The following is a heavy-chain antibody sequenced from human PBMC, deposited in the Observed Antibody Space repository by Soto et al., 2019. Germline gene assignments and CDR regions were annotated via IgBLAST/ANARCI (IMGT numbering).Heavy chain of an antibody. CDR2: IIPIFGTA. Sequence: ASVKVSCKASGGTFSSFIISWVRQVPGQGLEWMGGIIPIFGTANYAQKFQDRVTITADKSTSTAYMELSSLRSEDTAVYYCASDSKLEPRPIQYYYYGMDVWGQGTTVTVSS. CDR1: GGTFSSFI. CDR3: ASDSKLEPRPIQYYYYGMDV. V-gene: IGHV1-69*06. D-gene: IGHD1-1*01. J-gene: IGHJ6*02.